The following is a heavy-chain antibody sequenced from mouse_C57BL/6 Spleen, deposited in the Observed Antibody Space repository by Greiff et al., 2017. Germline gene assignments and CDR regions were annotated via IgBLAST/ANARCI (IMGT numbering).Heavy chain of an antibody. V-gene: IGHV1-64*01. Sequence: QVQLQQPGAELVKPGASVKLSCKASGYTFTSYWMHWVKQRPGQGLEWIGMLHPNRGSTTYNEKFKSKATLTVDNSSSTAYMQLSSLTSEDSAVYYCARRSWDEEMDYWGQGTSVTVAS. CDR1: GYTFTSYW. CDR2: LHPNRGST. CDR3: ARRSWDEEMDY. D-gene: IGHD4-1*01. J-gene: IGHJ4*01.